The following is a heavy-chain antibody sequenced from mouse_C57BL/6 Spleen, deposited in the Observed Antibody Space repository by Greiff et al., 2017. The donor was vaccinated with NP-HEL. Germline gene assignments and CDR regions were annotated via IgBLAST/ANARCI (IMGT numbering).Heavy chain of an antibody. CDR2: ISDGGSYT. CDR1: GFTFSSYA. CDR3: ARDPVGLYYFDY. Sequence: EVQLVESGGGLVKPGGSLKLSCAASGFTFSSYAMSWVRQTPEKRLEWVATISDGGSYTYYPDNVKGRFTISRDNAKNNLYLQMSHLKSEDTAMYYCARDPVGLYYFDYWGQGTTLTVSS. J-gene: IGHJ2*01. V-gene: IGHV5-4*01.